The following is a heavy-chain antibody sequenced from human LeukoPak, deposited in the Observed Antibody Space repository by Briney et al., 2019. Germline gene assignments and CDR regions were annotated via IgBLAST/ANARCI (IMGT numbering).Heavy chain of an antibody. D-gene: IGHD5-18*01. CDR3: ARDLPQDTAGYDY. Sequence: ASVKVSCKASGYTFTGYYMHWVRQAPGHGLEWMGWINPNSGGTNYAQKFQGRVTMTRDTSISTAYMELSRLRSDDTAVYYCARDLPQDTAGYDYWGQGTLVTVSS. CDR1: GYTFTGYY. V-gene: IGHV1-2*02. CDR2: INPNSGGT. J-gene: IGHJ4*02.